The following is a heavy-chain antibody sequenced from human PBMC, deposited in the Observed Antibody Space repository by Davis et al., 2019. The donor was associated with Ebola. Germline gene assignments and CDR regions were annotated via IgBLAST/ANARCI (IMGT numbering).Heavy chain of an antibody. V-gene: IGHV1-18*01. CDR2: ISAYNGNT. D-gene: IGHD3-10*01. Sequence: ASVKVSCKASGYTFTSYGISWVLPSPGHFHSFLFWISAYNGNTNYAQKLQGRVTMTTDTSTSTAYMELRSLRSDDTAVEDCARAGGKDYGSGSYPTAHWGQGTLVTVSS. CDR3: ARAGGKDYGSGSYPTAH. J-gene: IGHJ4*02. CDR1: GYTFTSYG.